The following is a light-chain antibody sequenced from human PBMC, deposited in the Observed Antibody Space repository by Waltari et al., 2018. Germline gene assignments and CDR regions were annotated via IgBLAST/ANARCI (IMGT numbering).Light chain of an antibody. CDR2: AAS. Sequence: DLVMTQSPLSLPVSPGEPASIPCRSRQSLLFSHGYNYLDWFVQKPRQSPQLLIYAASNRASGVPDRFSGGGSGTDFTLKISRVEAEDVGVYYCMQPLHTPPSFGQGTKLEIK. CDR3: MQPLHTPPS. V-gene: IGKV2-28*01. J-gene: IGKJ1*01. CDR1: QSLLFSHGYNY.